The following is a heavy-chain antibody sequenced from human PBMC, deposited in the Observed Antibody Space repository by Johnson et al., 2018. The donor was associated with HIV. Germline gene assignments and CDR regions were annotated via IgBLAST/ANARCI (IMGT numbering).Heavy chain of an antibody. CDR1: GFTFSKSY. V-gene: IGHV3-66*01. Sequence: VQLVESGGRLVQPGGSLRLSCAASGFTFSKSYITWVRQAPGKGLEWVSVIYSGGSTYYADSVKGRFTISRDNSKNTLYVQMNSLRAEDTAAYYCAKGRWELLAGAFDIWGQGTTVTVSS. CDR3: AKGRWELLAGAFDI. D-gene: IGHD1-26*01. CDR2: IYSGGST. J-gene: IGHJ3*02.